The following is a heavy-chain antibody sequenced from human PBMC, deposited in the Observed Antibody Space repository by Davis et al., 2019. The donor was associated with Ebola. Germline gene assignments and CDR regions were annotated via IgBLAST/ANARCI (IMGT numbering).Heavy chain of an antibody. CDR3: ARVRNRYGDYGPWDHFYYGMDV. D-gene: IGHD4-17*01. V-gene: IGHV3-33*01. CDR1: GFTFSNYG. J-gene: IGHJ6*02. CDR2: IWYDGNNQ. Sequence: PGGSLRLSCAASGFTFSNYGMHWVRQAPGKGLEWVAVIWYDGNNQYYADSVKGRFTISRDNSKKTLYLQMHSLRAEDTAVYYCARVRNRYGDYGPWDHFYYGMDVWGQGTMVTVSS.